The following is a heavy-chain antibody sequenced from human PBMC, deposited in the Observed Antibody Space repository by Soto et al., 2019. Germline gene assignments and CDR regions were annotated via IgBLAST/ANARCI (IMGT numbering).Heavy chain of an antibody. CDR1: GFKYTDFA. CDR3: ARRAWDSYYAIDV. J-gene: IGHJ6*02. D-gene: IGHD3-22*01. CDR2: ISYDGSDK. Sequence: GGSLRLSCAASGFKYTDFALHWVRQAPGKGLEWVAIISYDGSDKYYADSVKGRFVISRDNPKNTLYLEMNSLRHGDTAVYFCARRAWDSYYAIDVWGQGTTVTAP. V-gene: IGHV3-30*09.